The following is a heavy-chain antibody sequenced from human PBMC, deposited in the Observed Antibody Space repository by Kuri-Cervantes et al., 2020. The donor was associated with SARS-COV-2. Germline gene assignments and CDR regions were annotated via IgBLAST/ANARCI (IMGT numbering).Heavy chain of an antibody. V-gene: IGHV1-69*13. J-gene: IGHJ6*02. Sequence: SVKASCKASGGTFSSYAISWVRQAPGRGLEWMGGIIPIFGTANYAQKFQGRVTITADESTSTAYMELSSLRSEDTAVYYCARVEEYGDSYYYYYGMDVWGQGTTVTVSS. D-gene: IGHD4-17*01. CDR1: GGTFSSYA. CDR2: IIPIFGTA. CDR3: ARVEEYGDSYYYYYGMDV.